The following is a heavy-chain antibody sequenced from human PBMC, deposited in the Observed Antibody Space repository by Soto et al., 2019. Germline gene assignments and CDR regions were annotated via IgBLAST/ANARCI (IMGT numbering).Heavy chain of an antibody. CDR3: ARFPRRHAFDI. Sequence: SETLSLTCTVSGGSISSYYWSWIRQPPGKGLEWIGYIYYSGSTNYNPSLESRVTISVDTSKNQFSLKLSSVTAADTAVYYCARFPRRHAFDIWGQGTMVTVSS. CDR1: GGSISSYY. J-gene: IGHJ3*02. CDR2: IYYSGST. V-gene: IGHV4-59*01.